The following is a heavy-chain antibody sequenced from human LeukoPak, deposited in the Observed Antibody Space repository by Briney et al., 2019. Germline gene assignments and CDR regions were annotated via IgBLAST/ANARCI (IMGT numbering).Heavy chain of an antibody. CDR2: IYYSGST. J-gene: IGHJ4*02. D-gene: IGHD2-2*02. CDR3: ASAAMGYCSSTSCYTQFDY. CDR1: GRSISSHY. Sequence: SETLSLTCTVSGRSISSHYWSWIRQPPGKGLEWIGYIYYSGSTNYNPSLKSRVTISVDTSKNQFSLKLSSVTAADTAVYYCASAAMGYCSSTSCYTQFDYWGQGTLVTVSS. V-gene: IGHV4-59*11.